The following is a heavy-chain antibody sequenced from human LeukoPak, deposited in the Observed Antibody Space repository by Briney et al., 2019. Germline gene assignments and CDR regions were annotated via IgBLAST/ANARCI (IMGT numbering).Heavy chain of an antibody. Sequence: ASVKVSCKASGYTFTGYYMHWVRQAPGQGLEWMGWINPNSGGTNYAQKFQGRVTMTRDTSISTAYMELSRLRSDDTAVYYCAASPTTFGDYYYYYMDVWGKGTTVTISS. CDR2: INPNSGGT. V-gene: IGHV1-2*02. CDR3: AASPTTFGDYYYYYMDV. D-gene: IGHD2/OR15-2a*01. CDR1: GYTFTGYY. J-gene: IGHJ6*03.